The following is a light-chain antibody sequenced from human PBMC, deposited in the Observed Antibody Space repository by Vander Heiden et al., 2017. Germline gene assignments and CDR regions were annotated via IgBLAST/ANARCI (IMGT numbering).Light chain of an antibody. CDR2: WAS. CDR1: QSVFYSSNNKNY. Sequence: DIVMTQSADSLAVSLGDRATIHCKSSQSVFYSSNNKNYLASYQQKPGQPPTLLLYWASTRVSGVPHPFSGSGSSRDFTLTIISLLAADVAVSYCRQEYSTRSTFGQGTKVEIK. J-gene: IGKJ1*01. V-gene: IGKV4-1*01. CDR3: RQEYSTRST.